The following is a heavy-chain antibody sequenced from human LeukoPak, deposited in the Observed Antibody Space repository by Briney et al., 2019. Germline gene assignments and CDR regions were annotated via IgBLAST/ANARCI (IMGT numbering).Heavy chain of an antibody. Sequence: GRSLRLSCAASGFTFDDYAMHWVRQAPGKGLEWVSGISWNSGSIGYADSVKGRFTISRDNAKNSLYLQMNSLRAEDMALYYCANGYYDFWSGYSAFDYWGQGTLVTVSS. CDR1: GFTFDDYA. J-gene: IGHJ4*02. CDR2: ISWNSGSI. D-gene: IGHD3-3*01. CDR3: ANGYYDFWSGYSAFDY. V-gene: IGHV3-9*03.